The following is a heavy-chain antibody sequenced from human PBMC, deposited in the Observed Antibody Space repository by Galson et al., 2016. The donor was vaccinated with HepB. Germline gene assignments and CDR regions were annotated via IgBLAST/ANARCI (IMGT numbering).Heavy chain of an antibody. CDR2: ISNGGTT. Sequence: SLRPSCAASGFTFNTYAMHWVRQPPAPGKGLEYVSAISNGGTTSYAESVKGGFTISRDNSKNMLYLQMGSLRPEDMAVYYCARSNLLVPAAILRYGLDVWGQGTTVTVSS. D-gene: IGHD2-2*01. CDR1: GFTFNTYA. J-gene: IGHJ6*02. V-gene: IGHV3-64*02. CDR3: ARSNLLVPAAILRYGLDV.